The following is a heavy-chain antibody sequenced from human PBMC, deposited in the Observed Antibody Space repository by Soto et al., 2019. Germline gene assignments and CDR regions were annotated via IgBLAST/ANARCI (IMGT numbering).Heavy chain of an antibody. V-gene: IGHV3-30-3*01. Sequence: GGSLRLSCAASGFTFSSYAMHWVRQAPGKGLEWVAVISYDGSNKYYADSVKGRFTISRDNSKNTLYLQMNSLRAEDTAVYYFARDSAHDLGWLDPWGQGTLVTVSS. CDR3: ARDSAHDLGWLDP. D-gene: IGHD2-21*02. J-gene: IGHJ5*02. CDR2: ISYDGSNK. CDR1: GFTFSSYA.